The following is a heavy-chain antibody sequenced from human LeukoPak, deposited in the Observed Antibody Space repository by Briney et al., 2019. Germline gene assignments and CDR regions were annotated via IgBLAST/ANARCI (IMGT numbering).Heavy chain of an antibody. CDR3: ARGPPSRVRGPDI. D-gene: IGHD3-10*01. J-gene: IGHJ3*02. CDR1: GGSFSGYY. Sequence: SETLSLTCAVYGGSFSGYYWSWIRQPPGKGLEWIGEINHSGSTNYNPSLKSRVTISVDTSKNQFSLKLSPVTAADTAVYYCARGPPSRVRGPDIGGQGKMATVPS. CDR2: INHSGST. V-gene: IGHV4-34*01.